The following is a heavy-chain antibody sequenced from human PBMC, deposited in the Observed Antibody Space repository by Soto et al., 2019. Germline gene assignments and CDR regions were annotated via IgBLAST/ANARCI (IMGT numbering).Heavy chain of an antibody. V-gene: IGHV3-30*19. J-gene: IGHJ4*02. CDR3: ARWGTTGGLDV. CDR2: TSYDGSNT. D-gene: IGHD3-16*01. CDR1: GFIFRSYV. Sequence: QVQLVESGGGVVQPGTSLRLSCVGSGFIFRSYVIHWVRQAPGKGLEWVALTSYDGSNTHYDDSVKGRFTISRDNSRNTVDLQMDSLRLEDTALYYCARWGTTGGLDVWGQGTLVSVSS.